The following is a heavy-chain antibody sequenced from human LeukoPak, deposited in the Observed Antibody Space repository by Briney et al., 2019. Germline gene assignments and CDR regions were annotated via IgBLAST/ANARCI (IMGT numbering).Heavy chain of an antibody. D-gene: IGHD5-12*01. CDR2: IYTSGST. J-gene: IGHJ4*02. Sequence: SETLSLTCTVSGGSISSYYWSWIRQPPGKGLEWTGYIYTSGSTNYNPSLKSRVTISVDTSKNQFPLKLSSVTAADTAVYYCARLRVDITRGGFDYWGQGTLATVSS. V-gene: IGHV4-4*09. CDR3: ARLRVDITRGGFDY. CDR1: GGSISSYY.